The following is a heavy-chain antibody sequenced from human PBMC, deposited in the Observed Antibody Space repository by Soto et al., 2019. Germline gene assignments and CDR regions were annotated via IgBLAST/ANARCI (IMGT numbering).Heavy chain of an antibody. Sequence: QVQLQESGPGLVKPSQTLSLTCTVSGGSISSGGYYWSWIRQHPGKGLEWIGYIYYSGSTYYNPSLKSRVTISVDTSKNQFSLKLSSVTAADTAVYYCVRERKLTTVVTRYYGMDVWGQGTTVTVSS. V-gene: IGHV4-31*03. D-gene: IGHD4-17*01. CDR2: IYYSGST. J-gene: IGHJ6*02. CDR3: VRERKLTTVVTRYYGMDV. CDR1: GGSISSGGYY.